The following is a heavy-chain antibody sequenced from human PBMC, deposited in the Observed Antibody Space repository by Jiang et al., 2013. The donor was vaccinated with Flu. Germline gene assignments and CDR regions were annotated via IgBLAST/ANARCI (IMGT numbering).Heavy chain of an antibody. D-gene: IGHD2-15*01. CDR1: GFILSDYY. J-gene: IGHJ4*02. Sequence: VQLVESGGALVRPGGSLRLSCAASGFILSDYYMAWIRQVPGKGLEWVSSISSGPTILYYADSVKGRFTISRDNAKNSLYLQMDSLRVEDTAVYYCARYGLKAALRYYFDFWGQGTLVTVSS. CDR2: ISSGPTIL. V-gene: IGHV3-11*04. CDR3: ARYGLKAALRYYFDF.